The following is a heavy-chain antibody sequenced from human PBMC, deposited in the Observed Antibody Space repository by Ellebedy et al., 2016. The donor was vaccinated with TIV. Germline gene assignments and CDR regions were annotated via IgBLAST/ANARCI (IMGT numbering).Heavy chain of an antibody. V-gene: IGHV4-59*01. J-gene: IGHJ4*02. D-gene: IGHD4-23*01. Sequence: SETLSLXXTVPGGSISSYFWSWIRQPPEKGLEWIGHFYYTGSTNYNPSLKSRVTISGDTSKNQFSLELSSVTAADTAVYYCTSWGDYGGNRHLDYWGQGTPVTVAS. CDR1: GGSISSYF. CDR3: TSWGDYGGNRHLDY. CDR2: FYYTGST.